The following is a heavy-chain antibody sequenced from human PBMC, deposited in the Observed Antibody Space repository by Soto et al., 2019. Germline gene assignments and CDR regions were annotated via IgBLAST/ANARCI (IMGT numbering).Heavy chain of an antibody. V-gene: IGHV1-18*01. CDR2: ISGYNGNT. CDR3: ARVYSSGWYLYDY. J-gene: IGHJ4*02. Sequence: GASVKVSCKASGYTFTRFGINWVRQAPGQGLEWMGWISGYNGNTNTAENFQGRVTMTTDTSATTAYMELRSLRAEDTAVYYCARVYSSGWYLYDYWGQGTLVTVSS. D-gene: IGHD6-19*01. CDR1: GYTFTRFG.